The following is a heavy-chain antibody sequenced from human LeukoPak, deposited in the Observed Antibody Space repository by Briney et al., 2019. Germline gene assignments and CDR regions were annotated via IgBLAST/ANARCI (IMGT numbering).Heavy chain of an antibody. D-gene: IGHD6-13*01. J-gene: IGHJ4*02. CDR2: ISSSGSTI. CDR3: AKDQLGVAAAGTYNY. V-gene: IGHV3-11*01. CDR1: GFTFSDYY. Sequence: GGSLRLSCAASGFTFSDYYMSWIRQAPGKGLEWVSYISSSGSTIYYADSVKGRFTISRDNAKNSLYLQMNSLRAEDTAVYYCAKDQLGVAAAGTYNYWGQGTQVTVSS.